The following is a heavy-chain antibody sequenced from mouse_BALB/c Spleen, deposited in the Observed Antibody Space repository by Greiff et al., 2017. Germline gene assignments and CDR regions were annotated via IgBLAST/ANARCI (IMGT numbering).Heavy chain of an antibody. CDR3: ARDNPAGFAY. V-gene: IGHV5-4*02. CDR2: ISDGGSYT. J-gene: IGHJ3*01. Sequence: DVKLVESGGGLVKPGGSLKLSCAASGFTFSDYYMYWVRQTPEKRLEWVATISDGGSYTYYPDSVKGRFTISRDNAKNNLYLQMSSLKSEDTAMYYCARDNPAGFAYWGQGTLVTVSA. CDR1: GFTFSDYY.